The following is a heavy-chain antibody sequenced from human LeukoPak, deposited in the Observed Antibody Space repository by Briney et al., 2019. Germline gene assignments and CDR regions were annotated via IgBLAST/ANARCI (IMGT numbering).Heavy chain of an antibody. CDR1: GFTFSSYW. V-gene: IGHV3-74*01. CDR2: INSDGSST. Sequence: SGGSLRLSCAASGFTFSSYWMHWVRQVPGKGLVWVSRINSDGSSTSYADSVKGRFTISRDNAKNTLYVQMNSLRAEDTAVYYCSTGSGHAFDTWGRGTMVTVSS. J-gene: IGHJ3*02. D-gene: IGHD3-10*01. CDR3: STGSGHAFDT.